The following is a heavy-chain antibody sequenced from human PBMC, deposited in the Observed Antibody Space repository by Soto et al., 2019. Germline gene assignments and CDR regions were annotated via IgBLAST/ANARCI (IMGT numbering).Heavy chain of an antibody. CDR3: AKDGGAEDDFLTGYPLFDY. J-gene: IGHJ4*02. V-gene: IGHV3-30*18. D-gene: IGHD3-9*01. Sequence: PGGSLRLSCAASGFNFRSYGMHWVRQAPGKGLEWVAVISYDGSAKWYVDSVKGRFTISRGTSKNILYLQMNSLRAEDTAVYYCAKDGGAEDDFLTGYPLFDYRGQGILVTGPS. CDR2: ISYDGSAK. CDR1: GFNFRSYG.